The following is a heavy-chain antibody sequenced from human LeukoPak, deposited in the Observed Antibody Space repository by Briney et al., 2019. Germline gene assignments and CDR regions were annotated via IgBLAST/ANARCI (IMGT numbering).Heavy chain of an antibody. CDR1: GFTFSRYA. J-gene: IGHJ4*02. D-gene: IGHD4-23*01. CDR3: ARDYGGSSPFDY. Sequence: GGSLRLSCAASGFTFSRYAMHWVRQAPGKGLEWVSSISSSSSYIYYADSVKGRFTISRDNAKNSLYLQMNSLRAEDTAVYYCARDYGGSSPFDYWGQGTLVTVSS. CDR2: ISSSSSYI. V-gene: IGHV3-21*01.